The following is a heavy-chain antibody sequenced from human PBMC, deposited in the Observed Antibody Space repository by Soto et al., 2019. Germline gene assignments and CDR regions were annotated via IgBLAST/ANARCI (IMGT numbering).Heavy chain of an antibody. V-gene: IGHV4-61*01. D-gene: IGHD3-22*01. CDR1: GGSVSSGSYY. Sequence: QVQLQESGPGLVKPSETLSLTCTVSGGSVSSGSYYWSWIRQPPGKGLDWIVYVYYSGSTNYNASIKSRVTISVDTSKNLFSLKLSSVNAADTAVYYCARVTFYYDSSAHQSLDYFDFWGQGTLVTVSS. CDR2: VYYSGST. J-gene: IGHJ4*02. CDR3: ARVTFYYDSSAHQSLDYFDF.